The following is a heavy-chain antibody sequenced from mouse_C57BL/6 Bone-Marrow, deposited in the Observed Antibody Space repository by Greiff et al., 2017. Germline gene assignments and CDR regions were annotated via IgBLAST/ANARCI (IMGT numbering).Heavy chain of an antibody. CDR2: IYPGNSDT. CDR1: GYTFTSYW. V-gene: IGHV1-5*01. Sequence: VQLQQSGTVLARPGASVKMSCKTSGYTFTSYWMHWVKQRPGQGLEWIGAIYPGNSDTSYNQKFKGKAKLTAVTSASTAYMELSSLTNEDSAGYYCTRILYYFFMDYWGQGTSVTVSS. D-gene: IGHD2-1*01. CDR3: TRILYYFFMDY. J-gene: IGHJ4*01.